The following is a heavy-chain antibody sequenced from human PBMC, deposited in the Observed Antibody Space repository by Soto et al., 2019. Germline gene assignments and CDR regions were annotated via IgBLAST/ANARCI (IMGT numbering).Heavy chain of an antibody. V-gene: IGHV1-8*01. D-gene: IGHD3-9*01. CDR3: ARGQLRFLEWELRYFDWLSPYYYGMDV. CDR2: MNPNSGNT. J-gene: IGHJ6*02. Sequence: ASVKVSCKASGYTFTSYDINWVRQATGQGLEWMGWMNPNSGNTGYAQKFQGRVTMTRNTSISTAYMELSSLRSEDTAVYYCARGQLRFLEWELRYFDWLSPYYYGMDVWGQGTTVTVSS. CDR1: GYTFTSYD.